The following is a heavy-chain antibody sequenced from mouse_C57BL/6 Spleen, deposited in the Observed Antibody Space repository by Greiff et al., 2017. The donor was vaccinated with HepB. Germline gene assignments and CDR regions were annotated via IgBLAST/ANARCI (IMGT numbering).Heavy chain of an antibody. CDR2: IRLKSDNYAT. V-gene: IGHV6-3*01. CDR3: TRPYYFDF. CDR1: GFTFSNYW. J-gene: IGHJ2*01. Sequence: EVLLLQSGGGLVQPGGSMKLSCVASGFTFSNYWMNWVRQSPEKGLEWVAQIRLKSDNYATNYAESGKGRFTISIDDSKSSVYLHMNNLRAEDTGIYYYTRPYYFDFWGQGTTLTVSS.